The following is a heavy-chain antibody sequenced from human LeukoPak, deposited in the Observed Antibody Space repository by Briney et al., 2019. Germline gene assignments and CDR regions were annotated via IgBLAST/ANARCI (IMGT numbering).Heavy chain of an antibody. D-gene: IGHD6-13*01. J-gene: IGHJ1*01. CDR2: VKQDGSET. V-gene: IGHV3-7*04. CDR3: ASDPDSTIWPQYFQH. CDR1: GITFSSYA. Sequence: GGSLRLSCAASGITFSSYAMSWVRQAPGRGLEWVANVKQDGSETHYVDSVIGRFTISRDNAKNLLYLEMNSLRGEDTAVYYCASDPDSTIWPQYFQHWGQGALVTVSS.